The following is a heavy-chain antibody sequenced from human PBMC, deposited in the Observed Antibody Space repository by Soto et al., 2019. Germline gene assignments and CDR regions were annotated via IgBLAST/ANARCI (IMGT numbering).Heavy chain of an antibody. CDR2: ISGSSSTI. D-gene: IGHD4-4*01. CDR3: ARTNNNYGYYDY. J-gene: IGHJ4*02. Sequence: GGSLRLSCAASGFTFSGYTMNWVRQAPGKGLECVSYISGSSSTIYYADSVKGRFTISRDSAKNSLYLQINSLRAEDTAVYYCARTNNNYGYYDYWGQGTLVTVSS. CDR1: GFTFSGYT. V-gene: IGHV3-48*01.